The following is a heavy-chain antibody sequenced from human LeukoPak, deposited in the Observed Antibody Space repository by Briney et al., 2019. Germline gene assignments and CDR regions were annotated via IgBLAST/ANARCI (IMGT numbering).Heavy chain of an antibody. CDR1: GGSISSTTYY. J-gene: IGHJ3*02. CDR2: IHYTGRA. CDR3: ARHFDNGDYKKTFDT. V-gene: IGHV4-39*01. Sequence: PSETLSLTCSVFGGSISSTTYYWVWIRQPPGKGLECIASIHYTGRAYYNPSLKSRVTISADTSKNHFSLKLSSVTAADTAVYYCARHFDNGDYKKTFDTWGQGTMVTVSS. D-gene: IGHD4-17*01.